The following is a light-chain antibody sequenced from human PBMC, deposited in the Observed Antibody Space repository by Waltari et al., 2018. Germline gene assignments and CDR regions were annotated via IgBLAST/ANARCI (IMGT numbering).Light chain of an antibody. CDR3: QAWDRDTYV. CDR2: YDS. CDR1: KLGDKS. J-gene: IGLJ1*01. V-gene: IGLV3-1*01. Sequence: SYDLTQPPSVSVSPGQTAIIPCSGHKLGDKSVCWYQQKPGQSPVLIIYYDSKRPSGIPERFSGSNPGNTATLTISGTQAMDEADYYCQAWDRDTYVFGAGTKVTVL.